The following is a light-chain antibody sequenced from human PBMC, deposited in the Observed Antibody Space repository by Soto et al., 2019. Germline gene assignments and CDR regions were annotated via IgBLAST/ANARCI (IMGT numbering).Light chain of an antibody. J-gene: IGKJ1*01. CDR1: QNIRSN. Sequence: EIVMTQSPATLSVSPGERATLSCRTSQNIRSNLAWYQQKPGQAPRLLFYGASTRATGIPSRFSGSGSGTDFTLTIHSLQSEDFAVYYCQQYDNWPWTFGQGTKVEIK. CDR2: GAS. CDR3: QQYDNWPWT. V-gene: IGKV3-15*01.